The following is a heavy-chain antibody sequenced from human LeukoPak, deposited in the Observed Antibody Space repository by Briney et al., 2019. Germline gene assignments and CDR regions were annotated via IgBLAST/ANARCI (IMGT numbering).Heavy chain of an antibody. Sequence: ASVKVSCKASGYSFTDYYMHWVRQAPGQGLEWMGWINRNSGGTNYAQKFQGRVAMTRDTSISTAYMELSRLTSDDTAVYYCARDKNGRFDPWGQGTLVTVSS. V-gene: IGHV1-2*02. CDR2: INRNSGGT. D-gene: IGHD2-8*01. CDR3: ARDKNGRFDP. CDR1: GYSFTDYY. J-gene: IGHJ5*02.